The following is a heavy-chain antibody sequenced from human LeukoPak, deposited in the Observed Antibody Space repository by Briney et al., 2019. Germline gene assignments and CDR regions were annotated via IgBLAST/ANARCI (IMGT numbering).Heavy chain of an antibody. Sequence: GGSLRLSCAASGFTFSSYAMIWVRQAPGKGLEWVSSISGSAGSTFYADSVKGRFTISRDNSKNTLYLLINSLRAEDTALYYCAKDGTKVVMGLFDKWGPGTMVTVSS. J-gene: IGHJ3*02. CDR2: ISGSAGST. V-gene: IGHV3-23*01. D-gene: IGHD4-23*01. CDR3: AKDGTKVVMGLFDK. CDR1: GFTFSSYA.